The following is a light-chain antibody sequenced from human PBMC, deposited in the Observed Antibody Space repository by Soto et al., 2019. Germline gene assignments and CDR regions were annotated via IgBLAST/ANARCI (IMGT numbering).Light chain of an antibody. Sequence: QSALTQPASVSGSPGQSITISCTGTSSDVGGYNYVSWYQQHPGKAHKLMIYDVSNQPSGVSNRFSGSKSGNTASLTISGLRAEDEADYYCSSYTSSCTYVFGTGTKVTVL. J-gene: IGLJ1*01. CDR2: DVS. CDR3: SSYTSSCTYV. CDR1: SSDVGGYNY. V-gene: IGLV2-14*01.